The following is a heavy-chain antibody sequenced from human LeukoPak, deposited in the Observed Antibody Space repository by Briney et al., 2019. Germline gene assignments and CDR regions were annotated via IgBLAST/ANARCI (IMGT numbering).Heavy chain of an antibody. CDR3: ARELPFDY. V-gene: IGHV1-2*06. J-gene: IGHJ4*02. Sequence: GASVKVSCKASGYTFTGKSVHWVRQAPGQGLEWMGRINPNSGATDYGQESQGRVTMTRDTSISTVYMELNRLRSDDTAVYYCARELPFDYWGQGTLVTVSS. D-gene: IGHD3-10*01. CDR2: INPNSGAT. CDR1: GYTFTGKS.